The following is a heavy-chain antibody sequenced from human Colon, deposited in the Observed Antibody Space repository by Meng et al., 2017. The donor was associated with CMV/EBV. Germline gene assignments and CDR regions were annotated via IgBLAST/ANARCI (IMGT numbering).Heavy chain of an antibody. Sequence: QVLLVPSGAEVKKPGASVKVSCKASGYTFTGYYMHWVRQAPGQGLEWMGWINPNSGGTNYAQKFQGRVTMTRDTSISTAYMELSRLRSDDTAVYYCARAPYNWNDEGWFDPWGQGTLVTVSS. D-gene: IGHD1-20*01. J-gene: IGHJ5*02. CDR1: GYTFTGYY. V-gene: IGHV1-2*02. CDR3: ARAPYNWNDEGWFDP. CDR2: INPNSGGT.